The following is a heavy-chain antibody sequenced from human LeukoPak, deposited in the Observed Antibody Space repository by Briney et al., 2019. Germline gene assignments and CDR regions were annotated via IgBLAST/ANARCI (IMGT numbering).Heavy chain of an antibody. CDR1: GFTFGDYA. Sequence: GGSLRLSCTGSGFTFGDYAMSWVRQAPGKGLEWVGFIRGKAYGGTTEYAASVKGRFTISRDDSKSIAYLQMNSLKTEDTAVYYCTRGNYCSSTSCYSYDYWAREPWSPSPQ. CDR2: IRGKAYGGTT. D-gene: IGHD2-2*02. CDR3: TRGNYCSSTSCYSYDY. J-gene: IGHJ4*02. V-gene: IGHV3-49*04.